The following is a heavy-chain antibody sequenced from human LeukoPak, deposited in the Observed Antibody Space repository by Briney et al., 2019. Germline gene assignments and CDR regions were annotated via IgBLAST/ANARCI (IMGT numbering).Heavy chain of an antibody. CDR3: ARDEGEEESYYVSSGYSD. J-gene: IGHJ4*02. CDR2: IHTSGST. CDR1: GGSISSYY. Sequence: SETLSLTCTVSGGSISSYYWSWIRQPAGKGLEWIGRIHTSGSTNYNPSLKSRVTMSVDTSKNHSSLKLSSVTVADTAVYYCARDEGEEESYYVSSGYSDWGPGTLVTVSS. D-gene: IGHD3-22*01. V-gene: IGHV4-4*07.